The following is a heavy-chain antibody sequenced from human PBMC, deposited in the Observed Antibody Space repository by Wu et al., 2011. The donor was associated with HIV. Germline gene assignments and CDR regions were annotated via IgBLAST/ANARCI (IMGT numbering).Heavy chain of an antibody. CDR2: IDPEDGET. D-gene: IGHD6-6*01. Sequence: EVQLVQSGAEVKKPGATVKISCKVSGYTFTDYYMHWVQQAPGKGLEWMGLIDPEDGETIYAENFQGRVTITADTSSDTAYMELSGLRSDDTAVYFCSTPERKSAGRLAWRGALDVWGQGTMVTVSS. V-gene: IGHV1-69-2*01. CDR1: GYTFTDYY. CDR3: STPERKSAGRLAWRGALDV. J-gene: IGHJ3*01.